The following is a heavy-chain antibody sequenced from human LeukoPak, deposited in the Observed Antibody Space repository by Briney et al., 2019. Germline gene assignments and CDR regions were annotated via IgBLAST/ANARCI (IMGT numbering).Heavy chain of an antibody. CDR3: ARDHVVVVPHAFDI. J-gene: IGHJ3*02. Sequence: SETLSLTCAVYGGSFSGYYWSWIRQPPGKGLEWIGYIYYSGSTYYNPSLKSRVTISVDTSKNQFSLKLSSVTAADTAVYYCARDHVVVVPHAFDIWGQGTMVTVSS. V-gene: IGHV4-30-4*08. CDR2: IYYSGST. CDR1: GGSFSGYY. D-gene: IGHD3-22*01.